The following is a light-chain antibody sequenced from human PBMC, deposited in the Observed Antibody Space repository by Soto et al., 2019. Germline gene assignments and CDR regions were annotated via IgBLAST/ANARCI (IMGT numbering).Light chain of an antibody. J-gene: IGKJ2*01. CDR2: AAS. CDR1: QGISSY. V-gene: IGKV1-9*01. Sequence: DIQLTQSPSFLSASVGDRVTITCRASQGISSYLAWYQQRPGKAPILLISAASTLQSGVPSRFSGSGSGTEFTLTISSLQPEDFATLYCQQFDTYPYTFGQGTKLEIK. CDR3: QQFDTYPYT.